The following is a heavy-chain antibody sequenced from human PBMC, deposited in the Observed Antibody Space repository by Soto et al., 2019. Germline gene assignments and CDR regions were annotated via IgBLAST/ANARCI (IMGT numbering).Heavy chain of an antibody. V-gene: IGHV1-3*01. J-gene: IGHJ5*01. D-gene: IGHD3-10*01. CDR2: INADNGNT. CDR1: GDTFTDYY. CDR3: VSSSVVRGVWGIDS. Sequence: QVQLVQSGAEVKKPGASVKVSCETFGDTFTDYYIHWVRQAPGQRPEWMGLINADNGNTEYAQKFQDRVAITRDTSANAAYMDLTSLKSEDTAVYFCVSSSVVRGVWGIDSWGQGTLVIVSS.